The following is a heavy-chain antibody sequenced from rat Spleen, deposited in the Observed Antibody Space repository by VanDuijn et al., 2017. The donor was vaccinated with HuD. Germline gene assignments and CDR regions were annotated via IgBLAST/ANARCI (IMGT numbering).Heavy chain of an antibody. CDR2: INSAGST. Sequence: EVQLQESGPGLVKPSQSLSLTCSVTGYSITSSYRWNWIRKFPGNKLKRMGYINSAGSTNYNPSLKSRISITRDTSKNQFFLQLNSVTTEDTATYYCARWDYYSSWDYWGQGVMVTVSS. D-gene: IGHD1-2*01. V-gene: IGHV3-3*01. CDR3: ARWDYYSSWDY. J-gene: IGHJ2*01. CDR1: GYSITSSYR.